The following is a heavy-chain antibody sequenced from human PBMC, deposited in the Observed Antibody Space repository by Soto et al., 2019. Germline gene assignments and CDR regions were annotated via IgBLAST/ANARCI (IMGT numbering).Heavy chain of an antibody. CDR1: GGSISSGGYY. D-gene: IGHD2-15*01. CDR3: AREIVVVVAATQYNWFDP. CDR2: IYYSGST. Sequence: QVQLQESGPGLVKPSQTLSLTCTVSGGSISSGGYYWSWIRQHPGKGLEWIGYIYYSGSTYYNPSLNSRVTISVDTSKNQFSLKLSSVTAADTAVYYCAREIVVVVAATQYNWFDPWGQGTLVTVSS. V-gene: IGHV4-31*03. J-gene: IGHJ5*02.